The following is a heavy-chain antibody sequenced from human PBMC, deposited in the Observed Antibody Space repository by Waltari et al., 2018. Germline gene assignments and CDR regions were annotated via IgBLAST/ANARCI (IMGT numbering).Heavy chain of an antibody. J-gene: IGHJ3*02. CDR2: TIPTFGSQ. V-gene: IGHV1-69*12. Sequence: QVQLVQSGAEVKKPGSSVRVSCRASGGNFGRYAITWVRQAPGQGLEWMCGTIPTFGSQMYAPKFQGRVSITADELTYTVYMELNSLRSDDTAIYYCARRKLGEAFDIWGQGTMVIVSS. CDR1: GGNFGRYA. CDR3: ARRKLGEAFDI. D-gene: IGHD3-16*01.